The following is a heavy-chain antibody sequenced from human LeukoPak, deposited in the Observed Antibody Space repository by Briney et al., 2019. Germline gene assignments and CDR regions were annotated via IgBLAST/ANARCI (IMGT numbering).Heavy chain of an antibody. J-gene: IGHJ4*02. CDR2: ISSSSSTI. CDR1: GSTFSTNG. V-gene: IGHV3-48*04. CDR3: ARDAIVTDF. D-gene: IGHD1-26*01. Sequence: GRSLRPSCAASGSTFSTNGMTWVPQAPGKGLKWVSYISSSSSTIYYADSGKGRFTISRDNAKGSLYLEMNSLSGEDTAVYYCARDAIVTDFWGQGTMVTVSS.